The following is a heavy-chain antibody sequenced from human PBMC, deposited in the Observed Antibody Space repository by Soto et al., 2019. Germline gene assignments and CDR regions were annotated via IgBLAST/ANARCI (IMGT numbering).Heavy chain of an antibody. Sequence: PGGSLRLSCAASGFTFTSYTMNWVRQAPGKGLEWVAVISYDGSDKYYADSVKGRFTISRDNSKNTLSLQMNSLRAEDTAVYYCAKDYYDTTGQGWFDPWGQGTLV. CDR2: ISYDGSDK. D-gene: IGHD3-22*01. CDR3: AKDYYDTTGQGWFDP. V-gene: IGHV3-30*18. CDR1: GFTFTSYT. J-gene: IGHJ5*02.